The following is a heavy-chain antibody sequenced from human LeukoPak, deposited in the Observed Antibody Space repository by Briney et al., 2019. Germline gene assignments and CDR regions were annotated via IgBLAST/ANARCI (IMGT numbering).Heavy chain of an antibody. CDR2: ISYDGSNK. D-gene: IGHD1-1*01. Sequence: PGGSLRLSCAASGFTFSSYAMHWVRQAPGKGLEWVAVISYDGSNKYYADSVKGRFTISRDNSKNTLYLQMNSLRAEDTAVYYCARDALEPTEYYFDYWGQGTLVTVSS. V-gene: IGHV3-30*01. J-gene: IGHJ4*02. CDR3: ARDALEPTEYYFDY. CDR1: GFTFSSYA.